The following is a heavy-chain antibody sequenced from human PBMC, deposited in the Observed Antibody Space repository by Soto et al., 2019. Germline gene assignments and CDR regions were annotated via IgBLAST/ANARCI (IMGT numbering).Heavy chain of an antibody. Sequence: ASVKVSCKASGFTFTSSAVQWVRQARGQRLEWIGWIVVGSGNTNYAQKFQERVTITRDMSTSTAYMELSSLRSEDTAVYYCAADVLGYYDSSGYPYFDYWGQGTLVTVSS. CDR1: GFTFTSSA. V-gene: IGHV1-58*01. D-gene: IGHD3-22*01. J-gene: IGHJ4*02. CDR3: AADVLGYYDSSGYPYFDY. CDR2: IVVGSGNT.